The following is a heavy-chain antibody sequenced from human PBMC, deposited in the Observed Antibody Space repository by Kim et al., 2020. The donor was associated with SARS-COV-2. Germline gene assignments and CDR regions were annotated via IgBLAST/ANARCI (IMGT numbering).Heavy chain of an antibody. Sequence: YVASVTGRFTMSRDNAKYSLYLQVSSLRTEDTAIYYCAALDSVQVPGGIWGQGTLVTVSS. J-gene: IGHJ4*02. V-gene: IGHV3-7*01. CDR3: AALDSVQVPGGI. D-gene: IGHD3-10*01.